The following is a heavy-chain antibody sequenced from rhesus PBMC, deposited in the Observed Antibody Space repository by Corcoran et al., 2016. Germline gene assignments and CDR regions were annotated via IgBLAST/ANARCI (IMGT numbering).Heavy chain of an antibody. D-gene: IGHD3-22*01. CDR3: GRYMGIRATGVSP. V-gene: IGHV4-80*01. Sequence: QVQLQESGPGLVKPSETLSLTCAVSGGSLSNYWWSWIRQPPGKGLEGIGEINGNSGVTNATPSLKSRVTFSRDASNNQFSLKLCSVTAAYTAMYYCGRYMGIRATGVSPWGHGVLVTVSS. J-gene: IGHJ4*01. CDR2: INGNSGVT. CDR1: GGSLSNYW.